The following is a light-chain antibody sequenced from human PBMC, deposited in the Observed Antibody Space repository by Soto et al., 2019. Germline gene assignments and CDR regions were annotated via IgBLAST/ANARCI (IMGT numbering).Light chain of an antibody. CDR2: GAS. V-gene: IGKV3-15*01. Sequence: DIVMTQSPAALSVAPGERVTFSCRASQGVSRKLAWYQHKPGQAPRLLISGASTRDTGVPARFSGSGSGTEFTLTISSLQSEDFAVYYCQHYKSWPYTFGQGTKVDIK. CDR3: QHYKSWPYT. J-gene: IGKJ2*01. CDR1: QGVSRK.